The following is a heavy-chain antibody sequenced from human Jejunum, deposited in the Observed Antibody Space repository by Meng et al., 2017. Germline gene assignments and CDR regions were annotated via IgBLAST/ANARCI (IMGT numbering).Heavy chain of an antibody. CDR3: ARGDWSSAWY. CDR1: GFTVRSYW. Sequence: GESLKISCAASGFTVRSYWMSWVRQAPGKGLEWVANINPDGSEKYYVDSVKGRFTISRDNAKNSLYLQMNSLRAEDTAVYYCARGDWSSAWYWGQGALVTVSS. D-gene: IGHD6-19*01. J-gene: IGHJ4*02. V-gene: IGHV3-7*01. CDR2: INPDGSEK.